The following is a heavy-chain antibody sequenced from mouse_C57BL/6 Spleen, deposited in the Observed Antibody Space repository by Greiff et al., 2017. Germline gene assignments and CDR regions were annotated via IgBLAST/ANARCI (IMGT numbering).Heavy chain of an antibody. J-gene: IGHJ4*01. V-gene: IGHV14-4*01. CDR2: IDPEKGDT. D-gene: IGHD1-1*01. CDR1: GFNIQDDY. CDR3: TSYYGSSYGAMDY. Sequence: VQLQQSGAGLVRPGASVTLSCTASGFNIQDDYMHWVKQTPEQGLEWIGWIDPEKGDTEYASKFQGKATMTADTSSNTAYLQLSSLTSEDTAVYYCTSYYGSSYGAMDYWGQGTSVTVSS.